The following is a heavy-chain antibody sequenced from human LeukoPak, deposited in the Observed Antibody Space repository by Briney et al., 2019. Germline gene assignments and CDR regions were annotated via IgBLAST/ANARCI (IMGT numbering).Heavy chain of an antibody. CDR3: ARGRNYYDSSGYYQYYFDY. Sequence: GESLKISCKGSGYSFTSYWIGWARQMPGKGLEWMGIIYPGDSDTRYSPSFQGQVTISADKSISTAYLQWSSLKASDTAMYYSARGRNYYDSSGYYQYYFDYWGQGTLVTVSS. CDR2: IYPGDSDT. V-gene: IGHV5-51*01. D-gene: IGHD3-22*01. CDR1: GYSFTSYW. J-gene: IGHJ4*02.